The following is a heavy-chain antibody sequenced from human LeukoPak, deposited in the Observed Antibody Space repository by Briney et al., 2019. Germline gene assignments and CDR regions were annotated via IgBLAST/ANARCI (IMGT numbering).Heavy chain of an antibody. CDR3: ASGTGVYRSSSLYFQH. V-gene: IGHV4-34*01. J-gene: IGHJ1*01. Sequence: SETLSLTCAVYGGSFSGYYWSWIRQPPGKGLEWIGEINHSGSTNYNPSLKSRVTISVDTSKNQFSLKLSSVTAADTAVYYCASGTGVYRSSSLYFQHWGQGTLVTVSS. CDR2: INHSGST. D-gene: IGHD6-6*01. CDR1: GGSFSGYY.